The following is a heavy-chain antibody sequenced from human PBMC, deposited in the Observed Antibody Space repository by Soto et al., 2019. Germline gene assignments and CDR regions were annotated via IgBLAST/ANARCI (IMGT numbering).Heavy chain of an antibody. J-gene: IGHJ4*02. CDR3: AREGRYCSGGSCYEYFDY. D-gene: IGHD2-15*01. CDR2: IWYDGSNK. CDR1: GFTFSSYG. Sequence: QVQLVESGGGVVQPGRSLRLSCAASGFTFSSYGMHWVRQAPGKGLEWVAVIWYDGSNKYYADSVKGRFTISRDNSKNTLYLQMNSLRAEDTAVYYCAREGRYCSGGSCYEYFDYWGQGTLVTVSS. V-gene: IGHV3-33*01.